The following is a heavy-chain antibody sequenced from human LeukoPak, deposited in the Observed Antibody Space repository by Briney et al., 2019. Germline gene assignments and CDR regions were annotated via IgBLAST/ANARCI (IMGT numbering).Heavy chain of an antibody. V-gene: IGHV3-23*01. J-gene: IGHJ3*02. CDR1: GFTFIKHG. CDR2: ITPSGDIT. Sequence: GGTLRLSCAASGFTFIKHGMNWFRQAPGRGLEWVSGITPSGDITYYADSVRGRFTISRDNATNPLSLQMNSLRAKDTAVYYFERETVGVTAFDIWGQGTMVTVSS. D-gene: IGHD2-21*02. CDR3: ERETVGVTAFDI.